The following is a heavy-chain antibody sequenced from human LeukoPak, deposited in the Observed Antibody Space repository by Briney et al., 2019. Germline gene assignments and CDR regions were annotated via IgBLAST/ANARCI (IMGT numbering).Heavy chain of an antibody. V-gene: IGHV3-48*03. D-gene: IGHD5-24*01. CDR2: ISSSGSTI. CDR1: GFTFSSYE. Sequence: GGCLRLSCAAAGFTFSSYEMSWGRQAPGKGLEWVSYISSSGSTIYYADSVRGRFTISRDNAKNSLYLQMTSLRAEDTAVYYCARKGGDGYNYDYWGQGTLVTVSS. CDR3: ARKGGDGYNYDY. J-gene: IGHJ4*02.